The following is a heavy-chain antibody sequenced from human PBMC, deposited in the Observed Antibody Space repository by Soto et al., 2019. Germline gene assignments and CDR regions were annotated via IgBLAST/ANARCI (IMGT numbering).Heavy chain of an antibody. J-gene: IGHJ3*02. CDR3: ARDDSGSGSSDCDS. CDR1: GLTFSSYA. D-gene: IGHD3-10*01. V-gene: IGHV3-30-3*01. Sequence: AGSLRLSCSASGLTFSSYAMHWVRQAPGKGLEWVAVVSYDGSNRYYGDSVKGRFTISGDNSKDTLYLQMKSRRAEDTAVYYCARDDSGSGSSDCDSWGQETMVT. CDR2: VSYDGSNR.